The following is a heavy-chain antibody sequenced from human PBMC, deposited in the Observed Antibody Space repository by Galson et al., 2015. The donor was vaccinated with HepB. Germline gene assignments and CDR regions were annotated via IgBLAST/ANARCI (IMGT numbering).Heavy chain of an antibody. CDR1: GFTFSSYN. V-gene: IGHV3-21*01. CDR2: ISTSTRYI. Sequence: SLRLSCAPSGFTFSSYNMNWVRQAPGKGLEWVSFISTSTRYIYYADSVKGRFTVSRDSAKNSLYLQMNSLRAEDTAVYYCARMLGSCTSTSCSPDFDLWGRGTPVTVSS. J-gene: IGHJ2*01. CDR3: ARMLGSCTSTSCSPDFDL. D-gene: IGHD2-2*01.